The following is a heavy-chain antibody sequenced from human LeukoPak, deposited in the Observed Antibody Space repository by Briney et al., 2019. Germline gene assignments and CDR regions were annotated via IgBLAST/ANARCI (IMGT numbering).Heavy chain of an antibody. CDR1: GYTFTSYD. D-gene: IGHD3-10*01. J-gene: IGHJ5*02. Sequence: SVKVSCKASGYTFTSYDINWVRQATGQGLEWMGGIIPIFGTANYAQKFQGRVTITADKSTSTAYMELSSLRSEDTAVYYCARGPPDEGFGESWGQGTLVTVPS. CDR3: ARGPPDEGFGES. CDR2: IIPIFGTA. V-gene: IGHV1-69*06.